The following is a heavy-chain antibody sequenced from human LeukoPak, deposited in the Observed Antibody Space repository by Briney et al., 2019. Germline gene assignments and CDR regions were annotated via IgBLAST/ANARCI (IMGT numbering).Heavy chain of an antibody. CDR3: ANDSSGWYSMDY. J-gene: IGHJ4*02. Sequence: PSETLSLTCTVSGGSISSTSYYWGWIRQPPGKGLEWIGSIYYSGSTYYNPSLKSRVTISVDTSKNQFSLKLSSVTAADTAVYYCANDSSGWYSMDYWGQGTLVTVSS. CDR1: GGSISSTSYY. D-gene: IGHD6-19*01. V-gene: IGHV4-39*01. CDR2: IYYSGST.